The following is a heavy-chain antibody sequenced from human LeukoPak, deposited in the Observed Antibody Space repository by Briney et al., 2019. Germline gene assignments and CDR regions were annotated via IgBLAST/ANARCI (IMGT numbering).Heavy chain of an antibody. CDR1: GGTFSSYA. D-gene: IGHD3-3*01. J-gene: IGHJ4*02. V-gene: IGHV1-69*13. CDR2: IIPIFGTA. CDR3: ARDHDCWSGYHDY. Sequence: ASVKVSCKASGGTFSSYAISWVRQAPGQGLEWMGGIIPIFGTANYAQKFQGRVTITADESTSTAYLELSSLRSEDTAVYYCARDHDCWSGYHDYWGQGTLVTVSS.